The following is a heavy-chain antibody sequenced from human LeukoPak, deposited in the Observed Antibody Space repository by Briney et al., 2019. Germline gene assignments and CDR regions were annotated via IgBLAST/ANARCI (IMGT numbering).Heavy chain of an antibody. Sequence: GGSLRLSCAASGFTFSSYNMNWVRQAPGKGLEWVSYISSGSSTIYYADSVKGRFTISRDNAKNSLYLQMNSLRADDTAVYYCAVQSAYGFDYWGQGTLVTVSS. CDR2: ISSGSSTI. D-gene: IGHD4-17*01. V-gene: IGHV3-48*01. CDR1: GFTFSSYN. CDR3: AVQSAYGFDY. J-gene: IGHJ4*02.